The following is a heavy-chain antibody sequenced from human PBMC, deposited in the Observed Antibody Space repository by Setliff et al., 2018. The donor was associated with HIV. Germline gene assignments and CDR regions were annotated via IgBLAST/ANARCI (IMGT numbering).Heavy chain of an antibody. CDR1: GDSFNNYH. V-gene: IGHV4-59*01. D-gene: IGHD6-6*01. J-gene: IGHJ2*01. CDR3: ARSVARDYWYFGH. Sequence: SETLSLTCTVSGDSFNNYHWSWIRPPPGEGLEFLGFFHYRGSPIYNPSLKSRVKISVDTSKNQFSLNLTSVTAADTAVYYCARSVARDYWYFGHWGRGTLVTVSS. CDR2: FHYRGSP.